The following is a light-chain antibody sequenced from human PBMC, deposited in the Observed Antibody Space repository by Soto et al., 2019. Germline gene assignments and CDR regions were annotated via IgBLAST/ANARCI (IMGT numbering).Light chain of an antibody. J-gene: IGKJ2*01. Sequence: DIQMTQSPSSVSASVGDRVTITCRASQGISSWLAWYQQKPGKAPKLLISAASTLQSGVPSRFSGSGSGTDFPLTISSLQREDFATYFCQQGYTLPFIFGQGTKLEIK. CDR2: AAS. CDR1: QGISSW. V-gene: IGKV1-12*01. CDR3: QQGYTLPFI.